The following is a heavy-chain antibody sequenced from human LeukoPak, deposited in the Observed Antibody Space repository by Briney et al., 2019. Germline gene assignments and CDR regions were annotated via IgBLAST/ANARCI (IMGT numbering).Heavy chain of an antibody. J-gene: IGHJ4*02. Sequence: GGSLRLSCAASGFTFSSYGMHWVRQAPGKGLEWVAFIRYDGSNKYYAHSVKGRFTISRDNSKNTLYLQMNSLRAEDTAVYYCAKDRRIVATAYYFDYWGQGTLVTVSS. CDR3: AKDRRIVATAYYFDY. CDR1: GFTFSSYG. D-gene: IGHD5-12*01. CDR2: IRYDGSNK. V-gene: IGHV3-30*02.